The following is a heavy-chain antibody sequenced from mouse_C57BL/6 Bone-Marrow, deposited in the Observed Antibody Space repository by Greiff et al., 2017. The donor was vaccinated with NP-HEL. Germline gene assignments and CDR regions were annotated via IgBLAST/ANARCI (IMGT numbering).Heavy chain of an antibody. J-gene: IGHJ4*01. V-gene: IGHV2-2*01. Sequence: VQLQQSGPGLVQPSQSLSITCTVSGFSLTSYGVHWVRQSPGKGLEWLGVIWSGGSTDYNAAFISRLSISKDNSKSQVFFKMNSLQADDTAIYYCARIYYGYDKDYYAMDYWGQGTSVTVSS. CDR3: ARIYYGYDKDYYAMDY. CDR2: IWSGGST. D-gene: IGHD2-2*01. CDR1: GFSLTSYG.